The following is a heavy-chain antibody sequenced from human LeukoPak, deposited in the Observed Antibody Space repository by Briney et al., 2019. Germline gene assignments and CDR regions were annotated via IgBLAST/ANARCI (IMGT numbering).Heavy chain of an antibody. Sequence: SETLSLTCTVSGGSISPYYWTWIRQSPGKGLEWISRIYYTGSTNYYPSLKSRVTISVDTTKKKSSLRLSSVTAADTAVYHCVRHSQTTSGPLDYWGQGTLVTVSS. D-gene: IGHD4-11*01. CDR2: IYYTGST. V-gene: IGHV4-59*08. CDR3: VRHSQTTSGPLDY. CDR1: GGSISPYY. J-gene: IGHJ4*02.